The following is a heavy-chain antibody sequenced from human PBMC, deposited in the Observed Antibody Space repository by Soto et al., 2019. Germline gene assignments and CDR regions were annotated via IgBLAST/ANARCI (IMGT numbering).Heavy chain of an antibody. Sequence: QVQLVQSGAEVKKPGASVKVSCKASGYTFTGYYMHWVRQAPGQGLEWMGWINPNSGGTNYAQKFQGRVTVTTDTSTNTAYMELRSLRSDDTAVYFCARDSPYFYASGTYGYWGQGTLVTVSS. J-gene: IGHJ4*02. D-gene: IGHD3-10*01. V-gene: IGHV1-2*02. CDR2: INPNSGGT. CDR3: ARDSPYFYASGTYGY. CDR1: GYTFTGYY.